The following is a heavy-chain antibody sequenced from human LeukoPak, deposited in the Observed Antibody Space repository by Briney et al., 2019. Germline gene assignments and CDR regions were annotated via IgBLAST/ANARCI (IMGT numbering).Heavy chain of an antibody. CDR1: GGSISSYY. CDR2: IYYSGST. J-gene: IGHJ4*02. D-gene: IGHD2-2*01. CDR3: ARGTSSDAGTFDY. V-gene: IGHV4-59*12. Sequence: PSETLSLTCTVSGGSISSYYWSWIRQPPGKGLEWIGYIYYSGSTNYNPSLKSRVTISVDTSKNQFSLKLSSVTAADTAVYYCARGTSSDAGTFDYWGQGTLVTVSS.